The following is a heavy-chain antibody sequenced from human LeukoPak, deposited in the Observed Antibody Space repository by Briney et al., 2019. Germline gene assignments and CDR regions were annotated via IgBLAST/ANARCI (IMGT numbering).Heavy chain of an antibody. J-gene: IGHJ4*02. D-gene: IGHD1-26*01. CDR2: ISSSSSYI. CDR1: GFTFSSYS. V-gene: IGHV3-21*01. CDR3: ARDLGTYVGARGGVDY. Sequence: GGSLRLSCAASGFTFSSYSMNWVRQAPGKGLEWVSSISSSSSYIYYADSVKGRFPISRDNAKNSLYLQMNSLRAEDTAVYYCARDLGTYVGARGGVDYWGQGTLVTVSS.